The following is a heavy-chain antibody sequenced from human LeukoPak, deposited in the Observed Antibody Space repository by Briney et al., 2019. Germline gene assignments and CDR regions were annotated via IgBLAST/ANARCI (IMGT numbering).Heavy chain of an antibody. D-gene: IGHD6-13*01. Sequence: WGSLRLSCAASGFTFSSYAMSWVRQAPGKGLEWVSGITVSGGGTYYADSVKGRFTISRDNSKNTLYLQMNSLRVEDTAVYYCAKDRYSSSWYWDYWGQGTLVTLSS. CDR1: GFTFSSYA. V-gene: IGHV3-23*01. CDR3: AKDRYSSSWYWDY. CDR2: ITVSGGGT. J-gene: IGHJ4*02.